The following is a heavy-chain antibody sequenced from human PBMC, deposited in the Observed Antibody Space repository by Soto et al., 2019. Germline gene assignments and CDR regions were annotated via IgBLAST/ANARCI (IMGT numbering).Heavy chain of an antibody. D-gene: IGHD3-3*01. J-gene: IGHJ5*01. Sequence: SETLSLTCTVSGGSISSYYWSWIRQPPGKGLEWIGYIYYSGSTNYNPSLKSRVTISVDTSKNQFSLKLSSVTAADTAVYYCARGPRATIFGVVRPSRGFYSWGQGSLVTVSS. V-gene: IGHV4-59*01. CDR1: GGSISSYY. CDR2: IYYSGST. CDR3: ARGPRATIFGVVRPSRGFYS.